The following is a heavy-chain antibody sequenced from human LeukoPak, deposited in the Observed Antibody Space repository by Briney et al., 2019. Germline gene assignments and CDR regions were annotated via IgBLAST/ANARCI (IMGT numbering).Heavy chain of an antibody. J-gene: IGHJ4*02. D-gene: IGHD3-3*01. Sequence: GGSLRLSCAASGFTFSSYAMHWVRQAPGKGLEWVAVISYDGSNKYYADSVKGRFTISRDNSKNTLYLQMNSLRAEDTAVYYCARVIGYDFWSGYSRPLDYWGQGTLVTVSS. CDR2: ISYDGSNK. CDR3: ARVIGYDFWSGYSRPLDY. V-gene: IGHV3-30*04. CDR1: GFTFSSYA.